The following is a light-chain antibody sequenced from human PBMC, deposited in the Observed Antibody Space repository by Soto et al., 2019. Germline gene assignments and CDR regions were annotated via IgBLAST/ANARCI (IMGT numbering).Light chain of an antibody. J-gene: IGKJ1*01. Sequence: DIPMTQSPSTLSGSVGDRVTITCRASQTISSWLAWYQQKPGKAPKLLIYKASTLKSGVPSRFSGSGSGTEFTRTISSLQPDDFASYYCQHYISYSEAFCQGTKVELK. CDR1: QTISSW. V-gene: IGKV1-5*03. CDR3: QHYISYSEA. CDR2: KAS.